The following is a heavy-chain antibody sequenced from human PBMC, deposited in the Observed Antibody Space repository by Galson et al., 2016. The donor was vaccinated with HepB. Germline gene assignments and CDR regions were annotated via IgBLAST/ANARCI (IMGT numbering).Heavy chain of an antibody. D-gene: IGHD3-16*01. V-gene: IGHV3-23*01. Sequence: SLRLSCAASGFTFRNYGMTWVRQAPGKGLEVVSSISMSGGSRDYAESVKGRFTISRDNSRSTLFLQMNSLRAEDTGVYYCVRGSTAPDVWGKGTTVTVSS. CDR1: GFTFRNYG. J-gene: IGHJ6*04. CDR2: ISMSGGSR. CDR3: VRGSTAPDV.